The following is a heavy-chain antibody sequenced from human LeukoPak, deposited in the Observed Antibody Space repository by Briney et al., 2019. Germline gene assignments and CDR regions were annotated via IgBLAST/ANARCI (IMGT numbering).Heavy chain of an antibody. CDR3: ARDLTGAFDI. D-gene: IGHD3-10*01. V-gene: IGHV1-69*05. CDR1: GGTFSSYA. CDR2: IIPIFGTA. J-gene: IGHJ3*02. Sequence: ASVKVSCKASGGTFSSYAISWVRQAPGQGLEWMGKIIPIFGTANYAQKFQGRVTITTDESTSTAYMELSSLRSEDTAVYYCARDLTGAFDIWGQGTMVTVSS.